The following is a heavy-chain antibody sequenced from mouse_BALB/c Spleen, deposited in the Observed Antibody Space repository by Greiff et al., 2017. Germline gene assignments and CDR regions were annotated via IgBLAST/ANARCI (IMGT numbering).Heavy chain of an antibody. CDR2: INPGSSTI. CDR3: ARFDYGAMDY. V-gene: IGHV4-2*02. J-gene: IGHJ4*01. CDR1: GFDFSRYW. Sequence: EVKLMESGGGLVQPGGSLNLSCAASGFDFSRYWMSWARQAPGKGQEWIGEINPGSSTINYTPSLKDKFIISRDNAKNTLYLQMSKVRSEDTALYYCARFDYGAMDYWGQGTSVTVSS. D-gene: IGHD2-4*01.